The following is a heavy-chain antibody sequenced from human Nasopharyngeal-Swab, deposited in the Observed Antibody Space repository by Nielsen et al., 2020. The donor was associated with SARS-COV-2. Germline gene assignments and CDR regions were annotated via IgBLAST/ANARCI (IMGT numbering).Heavy chain of an antibody. Sequence: GESLKISCAASGFTFSSYWMSWVRQAPGKGLEWVANIKQDGSEKYYVDSVKGRFTISRDNAKNSLYLQMNSLRAEDTAVYYCARSSRGPYYDFWSGSNYNDYWGQGTLVTVSS. V-gene: IGHV3-7*03. CDR1: GFTFSSYW. CDR2: IKQDGSEK. J-gene: IGHJ4*02. D-gene: IGHD3-3*01. CDR3: ARSSRGPYYDFWSGSNYNDY.